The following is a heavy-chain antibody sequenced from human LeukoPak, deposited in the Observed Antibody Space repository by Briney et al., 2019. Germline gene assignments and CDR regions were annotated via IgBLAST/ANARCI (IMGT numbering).Heavy chain of an antibody. Sequence: GGSLRLSCAASGFTFSSYGMHWVRQAPGKGLEWVAFIRYDGSNKYYADSVKGRFTISRDNSKNTLYLQMNSLRAEDTAVYYCANTHDFWSGYYPYYFDYWGQGTLVTVSS. V-gene: IGHV3-30*02. CDR1: GFTFSSYG. D-gene: IGHD3-3*01. J-gene: IGHJ4*02. CDR2: IRYDGSNK. CDR3: ANTHDFWSGYYPYYFDY.